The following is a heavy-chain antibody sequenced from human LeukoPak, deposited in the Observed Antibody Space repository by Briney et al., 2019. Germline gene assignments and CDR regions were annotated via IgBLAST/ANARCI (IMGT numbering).Heavy chain of an antibody. D-gene: IGHD2-2*02. Sequence: PSETLSLTCTVSGGSISSSSYYWGWIRQPPGKGLEWIETIYYTGSTYYNPSLKSRVAISVDTSKNQFSLKLSSVTAADTAVYYCARHPGGYCSSTSCYTGGVFDIWGQGTMVTVSS. J-gene: IGHJ3*02. V-gene: IGHV4-39*01. CDR2: IYYTGST. CDR1: GGSISSSSYY. CDR3: ARHPGGYCSSTSCYTGGVFDI.